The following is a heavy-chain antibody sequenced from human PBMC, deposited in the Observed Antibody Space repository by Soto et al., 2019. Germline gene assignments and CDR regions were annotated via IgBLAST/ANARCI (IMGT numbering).Heavy chain of an antibody. V-gene: IGHV1-58*02. J-gene: IGHJ3*02. CDR1: GGGFSNYA. Sequence: SVKVSCKAGGGGFSNYAIGWVRQAPGQGLEWIGWIVVGCGNTNYAQKFQERVSITRDMSTRTAYMELSSLRSEDTAVYYCAAGVTYDGNFDIWGQGTMVTVSS. D-gene: IGHD5-12*01. CDR3: AAGVTYDGNFDI. CDR2: IVVGCGNT.